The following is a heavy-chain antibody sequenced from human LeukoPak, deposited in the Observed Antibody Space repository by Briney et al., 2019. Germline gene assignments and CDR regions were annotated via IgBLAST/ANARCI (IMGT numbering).Heavy chain of an antibody. D-gene: IGHD3-10*01. CDR3: ARDSTPGTYYYGSGRPPYYYYYYMDV. Sequence: GGSLRLSCAASGFTFSKYWMSWVRQAPGKGLEWVANIKRDGTEKYYAAFVKGRFTVSRDNTKNSLYLQMNSLRAEDTAVYFCARDSTPGTYYYGSGRPPYYYYYYMDVWGKGTTVTISS. CDR1: GFTFSKYW. CDR2: IKRDGTEK. V-gene: IGHV3-7*01. J-gene: IGHJ6*03.